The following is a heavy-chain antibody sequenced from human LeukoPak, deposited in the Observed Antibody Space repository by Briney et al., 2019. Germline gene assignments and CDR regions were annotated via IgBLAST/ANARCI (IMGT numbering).Heavy chain of an antibody. CDR2: IYYSGST. Sequence: SETLSLTCTVSGGSISSSSYYWGWIRQPPGKGLEWIGSIYYSGSTYYNPSLKSRVTISVDTSKNQFSLKLSSVTAADTAVYYCARVGYYDSKGAFDIWGQGTMVTVSS. CDR3: ARVGYYDSKGAFDI. V-gene: IGHV4-39*07. CDR1: GGSISSSSYY. J-gene: IGHJ3*02. D-gene: IGHD3-22*01.